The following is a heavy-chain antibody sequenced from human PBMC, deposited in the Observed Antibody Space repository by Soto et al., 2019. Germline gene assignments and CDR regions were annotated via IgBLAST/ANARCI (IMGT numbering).Heavy chain of an antibody. D-gene: IGHD3-10*01. CDR1: EVTFGGYA. CDR3: AKDHRTYGPNWIDS. V-gene: IGHV3-23*01. CDR2: LSGSGGTT. J-gene: IGHJ5*01. Sequence: LRHSWGASEVTFGGYASSCISKNKGRGLEWVSTLSGSGGTTYYADSVKGQFTISRDNSKSTLYLQMNSLTAEDTAVYSCAKDHRTYGPNWIDSWGQATLLTVSS.